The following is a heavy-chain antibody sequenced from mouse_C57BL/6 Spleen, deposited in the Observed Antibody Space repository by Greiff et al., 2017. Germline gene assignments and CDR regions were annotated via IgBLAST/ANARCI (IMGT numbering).Heavy chain of an antibody. J-gene: IGHJ2*01. D-gene: IGHD1-1*01. V-gene: IGHV1-15*01. CDR3: TRRGPNYYGSSLDY. CDR2: IDPETGGT. CDR1: GYTFTDYE. Sequence: QVQLQQSGAELVRPGASVTLSCKASGYTFTDYEMHWVKQTPVHGLEWIGAIDPETGGTAYNQKFKGKAILTADKSSSTAYMELRSLTSEDSAFYYCTRRGPNYYGSSLDYWGQGTTLTVSS.